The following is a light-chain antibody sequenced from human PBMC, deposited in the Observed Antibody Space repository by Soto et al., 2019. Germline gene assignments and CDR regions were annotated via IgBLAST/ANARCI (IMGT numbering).Light chain of an antibody. V-gene: IGKV3-20*01. CDR2: GAS. J-gene: IGKJ3*01. CDR1: QSVSSSY. CDR3: QQYNTWH. Sequence: EIVLTQSPGTLSLSPGERVTLSCRASQSVSSSYLAWYQQKLGQAPRLLIYGASSRATGIPDRFSGSGSGTDFTLTISRLEPEDFAVYYCQQYNTWHFGPGTTVDFK.